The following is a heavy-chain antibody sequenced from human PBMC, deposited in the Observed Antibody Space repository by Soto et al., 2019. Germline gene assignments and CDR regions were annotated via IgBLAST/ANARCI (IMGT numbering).Heavy chain of an antibody. V-gene: IGHV4-34*01. J-gene: IGHJ4*02. CDR1: GGSFSGYY. Sequence: SETLSLTCAVYGGSFSGYYWSWIRQPPGKGLEWIGEINHSGSTNYNPSLKSRVTISVDTSKNQFSLKLSSVTAADTAVYYCARGPRYFDWLSHSYYFDYWGQGTLVTVSS. CDR3: ARGPRYFDWLSHSYYFDY. CDR2: INHSGST. D-gene: IGHD3-9*01.